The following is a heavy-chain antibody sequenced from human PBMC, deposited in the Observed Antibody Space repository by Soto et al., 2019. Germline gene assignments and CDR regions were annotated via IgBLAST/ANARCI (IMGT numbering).Heavy chain of an antibody. D-gene: IGHD1-26*01. CDR2: IYTSGST. V-gene: IGHV4-4*07. CDR3: ARTVGAAYYFDF. Sequence: QVQLQESGPGLVKPSETLSLTCTVSGDSMTKYYWSWIRQPAGKGLEWIGRIYTSGSTNYNPSLKSRVTMSIDTSNSHFSLKLKSVTAADTAVYYCARTVGAAYYFDFWGHGALVTVSS. J-gene: IGHJ4*01. CDR1: GDSMTKYY.